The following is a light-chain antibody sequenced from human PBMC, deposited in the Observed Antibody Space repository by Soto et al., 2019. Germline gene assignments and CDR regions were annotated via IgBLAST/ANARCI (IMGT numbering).Light chain of an antibody. CDR3: QQSCSSPRYT. Sequence: EIVLTQSPGTLSLSPGERATLSCRASQSVSSSYLAWYQQKPGQSPRLLIYGASTRATGIPDRFSGSGSGTDFTLTISRLEPEDFAVYFCQQSCSSPRYTFGQGTKLEI. CDR1: QSVSSSY. CDR2: GAS. V-gene: IGKV3-20*01. J-gene: IGKJ2*01.